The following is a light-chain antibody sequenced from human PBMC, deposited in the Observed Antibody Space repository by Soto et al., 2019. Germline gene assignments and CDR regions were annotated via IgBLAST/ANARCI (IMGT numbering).Light chain of an antibody. Sequence: ETVMTQSPATLSVSPGGRATLSCRASQSVSNYLAWYQQKTGQAPRLLIYDVSTRATGVPARFSGSGSGTEFTLTITSLQSEDFAVYYYQQYYNWRRTFGQGTKVDIK. V-gene: IGKV3-15*01. CDR2: DVS. J-gene: IGKJ1*01. CDR3: QQYYNWRRT. CDR1: QSVSNY.